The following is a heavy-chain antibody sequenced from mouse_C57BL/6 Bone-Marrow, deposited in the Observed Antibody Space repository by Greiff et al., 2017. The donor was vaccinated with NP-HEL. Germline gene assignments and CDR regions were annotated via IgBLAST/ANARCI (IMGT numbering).Heavy chain of an antibody. CDR3: ANYYGNYGFDY. D-gene: IGHD2-1*01. J-gene: IGHJ2*01. CDR2: ISYDGSN. CDR1: GYSITSGYY. V-gene: IGHV3-6*01. Sequence: EVQLVESGPGLVKPSQSLSLTCSVTGYSITSGYYWNWIRQFPGNKLEWMGYISYDGSNNYNPSLKNRIYITRDTSKNQFFLKLNSVTTEDTATYYCANYYGNYGFDYWGQGTTLTVSS.